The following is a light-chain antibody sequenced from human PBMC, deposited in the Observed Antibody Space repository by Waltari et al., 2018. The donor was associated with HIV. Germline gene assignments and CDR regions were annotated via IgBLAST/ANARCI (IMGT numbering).Light chain of an antibody. CDR3: QQYGTSLFT. CDR2: GAA. CDR1: QSVSNNY. Sequence: EIVLTQSPGTLSVSPGERVTLSCRASQSVSNNYLAWYQQKPGQAPRLLIYGAAYRATDIPDRFSGSGSGTDFTLTISRLEPEDFAVYYCQQYGTSLFTFGPGTKVDIK. J-gene: IGKJ3*01. V-gene: IGKV3-20*01.